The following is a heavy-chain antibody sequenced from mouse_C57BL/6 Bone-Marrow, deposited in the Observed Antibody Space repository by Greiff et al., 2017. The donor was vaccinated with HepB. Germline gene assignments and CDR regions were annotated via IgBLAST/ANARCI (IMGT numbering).Heavy chain of an antibody. CDR3: AREFTTVVAPCGDY. D-gene: IGHD1-1*01. CDR2: IYPGSGST. CDR1: GYTFTSYW. J-gene: IGHJ4*01. V-gene: IGHV1-55*01. Sequence: QVQLQQPGAELVKPGASVKMSCKASGYTFTSYWITWVKQRPGQGLEWIGDIYPGSGSTNYNEKFKSKATLTVDTSSSTAYMQLSSLTSEDSAVYYCAREFTTVVAPCGDYWGQGTSVTVSS.